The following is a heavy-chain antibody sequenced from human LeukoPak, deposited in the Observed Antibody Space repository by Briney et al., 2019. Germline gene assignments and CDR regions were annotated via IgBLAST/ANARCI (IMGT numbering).Heavy chain of an antibody. Sequence: ASVKVSCKASGGPLNTYVIDWVRQAPGHGLEWMGRIIPLFGAPSYAQRFQGDVTISADKSTDTTYMELTGLTSEDTAVYYCTMGPTASLGRPFERWGQGTLVTVSS. D-gene: IGHD3-9*01. J-gene: IGHJ4*02. CDR1: GGPLNTYV. CDR3: TMGPTASLGRPFER. CDR2: IIPLFGAP. V-gene: IGHV1-69*06.